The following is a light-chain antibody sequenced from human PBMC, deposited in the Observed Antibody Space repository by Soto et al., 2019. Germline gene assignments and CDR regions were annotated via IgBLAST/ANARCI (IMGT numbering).Light chain of an antibody. J-gene: IGKJ5*01. CDR3: QQFNTYPIT. CDR1: QDIRGG. CDR2: DVS. Sequence: AIQLTQSPSSLSASVGDRVTITCRASQDIRGGLAWYQQKPGKAPKFLIFDVSTLQSGVPSRFSGSGPETDFTLTISSLQPEDFGTYYCQQFNTYPITFGQGTRLEIK. V-gene: IGKV1-13*02.